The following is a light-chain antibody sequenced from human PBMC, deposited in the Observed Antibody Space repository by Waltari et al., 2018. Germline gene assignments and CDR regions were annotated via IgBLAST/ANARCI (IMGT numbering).Light chain of an antibody. J-gene: IGKJ5*01. CDR1: QTIDNN. CDR2: CAS. Sequence: EIVVTQSPATLSVSPGERATLSCRTSQTIDNNLAWYQQKPGQTPRLLIYCASTRAIGIPARFSGSGFGTEFTLTISSLQSEDFAVYDCQQYNNWLSVTFGQGTRLEI. V-gene: IGKV3-15*01. CDR3: QQYNNWLSVT.